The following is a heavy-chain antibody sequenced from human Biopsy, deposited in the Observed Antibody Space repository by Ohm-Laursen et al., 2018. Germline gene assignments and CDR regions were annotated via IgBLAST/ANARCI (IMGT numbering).Heavy chain of an antibody. J-gene: IGHJ2*01. Sequence: SVKVSCNASGGMFNSYTINWLRQAPGQGLQWMGGIMSLYNTTNYAQKFWDRITVTADKSTNTVYMTLSSPTSEDTAVYFCARGLSGYDYWYFDLWGRGTLVIVSS. D-gene: IGHD5-12*01. CDR2: IMSLYNTT. V-gene: IGHV1-69*06. CDR1: GGMFNSYT. CDR3: ARGLSGYDYWYFDL.